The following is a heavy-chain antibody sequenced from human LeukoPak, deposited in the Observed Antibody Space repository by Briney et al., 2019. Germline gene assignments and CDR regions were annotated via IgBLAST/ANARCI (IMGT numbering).Heavy chain of an antibody. V-gene: IGHV4-59*08. D-gene: IGHD6-6*01. J-gene: IGHJ5*02. CDR3: ASASIAARVNWFDP. CDR1: GGSLTSYY. Sequence: PSETLSLTCTVSGGSLTSYYCNWIRQPPGEGLEWIGYSYYSGGAIYSPSLKRRATISLDTSKNQFSMKLSSVTAADTAVYYCASASIAARVNWFDPWGQGTLVTVSS. CDR2: SYYSGGA.